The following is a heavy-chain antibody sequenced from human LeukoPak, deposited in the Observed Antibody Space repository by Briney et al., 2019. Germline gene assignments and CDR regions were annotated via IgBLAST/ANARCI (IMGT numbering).Heavy chain of an antibody. J-gene: IGHJ6*03. CDR2: IYYSGST. CDR3: ARDSAETHNYYYYMDV. V-gene: IGHV4-59*01. CDR1: GGSISSYY. D-gene: IGHD1-14*01. Sequence: SETLSLTCTVSGGSISSYYWSWLRQPPGKGLEWIGYIYYSGSTNYTPSLKSRVTISVDASKNQFSLKLSSVTAADTAAYYCARDSAETHNYYYYMDVWGKGTTVTASS.